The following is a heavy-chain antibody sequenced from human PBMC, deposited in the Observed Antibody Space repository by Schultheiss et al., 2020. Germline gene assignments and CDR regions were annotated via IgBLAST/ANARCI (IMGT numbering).Heavy chain of an antibody. J-gene: IGHJ6*02. CDR2: IYYSGST. CDR3: ATGSYSGSRESDYYYSGLDV. CDR1: GGSISSYY. D-gene: IGHD1-26*01. Sequence: SETLSLTCTVSGGSISSYYWSWIRQHPGKGLEWIGYIYYSGSTYYNPSLKSRVTISVDTSKNQFSLKLSSVTAADTAVYYCATGSYSGSRESDYYYSGLDVWGQGTTVTVSS. V-gene: IGHV4-59*06.